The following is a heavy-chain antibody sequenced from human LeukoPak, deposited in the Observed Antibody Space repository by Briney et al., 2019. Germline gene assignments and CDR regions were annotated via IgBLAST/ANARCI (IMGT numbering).Heavy chain of an antibody. V-gene: IGHV4-4*02. CDR1: GGSISSSNW. Sequence: PSGTLSLTCAVSGGSISSSNWWSWVRQPPGKGLEWIGEIYHSGSTNHNPSLKSRVTISVDKSKNQFSLKLSSVTAADTAVYYCARQGHYYGSGSYGFDYWGQGILVTVSS. CDR3: ARQGHYYGSGSYGFDY. J-gene: IGHJ4*02. D-gene: IGHD3-10*01. CDR2: IYHSGST.